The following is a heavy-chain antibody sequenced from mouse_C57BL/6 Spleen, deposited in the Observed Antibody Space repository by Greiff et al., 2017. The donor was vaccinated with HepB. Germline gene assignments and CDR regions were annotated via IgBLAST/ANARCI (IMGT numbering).Heavy chain of an antibody. D-gene: IGHD1-1*01. CDR3: AGGGIYYYGSGYFDV. CDR1: GYTFTDYN. CDR2: INPNNGGT. Sequence: VQLKQSGPELVKPGASVKIPCKASGYTFTDYNMDWVKQSHGKSLEWIGDINPNNGGTIYNQKFKGKATLTVDKSSSTAYMELRSLTSEDTAVYYCAGGGIYYYGSGYFDVWGTGTTVTVSS. J-gene: IGHJ1*03. V-gene: IGHV1-18*01.